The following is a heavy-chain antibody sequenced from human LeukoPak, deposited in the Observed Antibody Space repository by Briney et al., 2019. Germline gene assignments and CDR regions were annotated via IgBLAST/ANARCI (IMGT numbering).Heavy chain of an antibody. CDR2: IYYSGST. Sequence: KSSQTLSLTCTVSGGSISSGGYYWGWIRQPPGKGLEWIGSIYYSGSTYYNPSLKSRVTISVDTSKNQFSLKLSSVTAADTAVYYCATDRTRTPAWGQGTLVTVSS. D-gene: IGHD1-14*01. V-gene: IGHV4-39*07. CDR3: ATDRTRTPA. CDR1: GGSISSGGYY. J-gene: IGHJ5*02.